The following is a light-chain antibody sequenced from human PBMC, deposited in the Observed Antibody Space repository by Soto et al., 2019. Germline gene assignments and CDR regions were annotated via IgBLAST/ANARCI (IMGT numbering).Light chain of an antibody. CDR3: QQYTDWTCGT. J-gene: IGKJ4*01. CDR1: QSVHSN. V-gene: IGKV3-15*01. CDR2: GAS. Sequence: EVGMTQSPPNLYKTPGETDTLSGRASQSVHSNLAWFQQHPGQAPRLLIYGASSRATGIPVRFSGSGSGTEFTLTISSLQPEDFAVYYCQQYTDWTCGTLGGGTKVYI.